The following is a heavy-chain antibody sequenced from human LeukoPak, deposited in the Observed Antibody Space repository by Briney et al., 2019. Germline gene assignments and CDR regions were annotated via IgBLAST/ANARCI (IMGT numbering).Heavy chain of an antibody. V-gene: IGHV3-66*01. CDR2: IYSGGST. Sequence: GGSLRLSCAVSGFTVSSNYMNWVRQAPGRGLEWVSVIYSGGSTYYVDSVKGRFTISRDNSKNTLHLLMNSLRAEDTAVYFCARSKPPAVKDYYGLDVWGQGATVTVSS. J-gene: IGHJ6*02. D-gene: IGHD6-13*01. CDR3: ARSKPPAVKDYYGLDV. CDR1: GFTVSSNY.